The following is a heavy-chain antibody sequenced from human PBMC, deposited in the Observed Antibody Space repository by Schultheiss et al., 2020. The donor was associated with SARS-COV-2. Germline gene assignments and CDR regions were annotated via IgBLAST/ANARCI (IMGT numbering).Heavy chain of an antibody. Sequence: SETLSLTCTVSGGSISSYYWGWIRQPPGKGLEWIGSIYYSGSTYYNPSLKSRVTISVDTSKNQFSLKLSSVTAADTAVYYCIRDKSSAIGDWGQGTLVTVSS. V-gene: IGHV4-59*05. CDR1: GGSISSYY. D-gene: IGHD2-2*01. CDR2: IYYSGST. J-gene: IGHJ4*02. CDR3: IRDKSSAIGD.